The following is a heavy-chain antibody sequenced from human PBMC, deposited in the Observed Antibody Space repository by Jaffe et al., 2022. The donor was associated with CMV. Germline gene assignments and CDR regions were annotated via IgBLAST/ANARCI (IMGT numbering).Heavy chain of an antibody. J-gene: IGHJ6*03. Sequence: EVQLVESGGGLVQPGGSLRLSCAASGFTFSSYWMHWVRQAPGKGLVWVSRINSDGSSTSYADSVKGRFTISRDNAKNTLYLQMNSLRAEDTAVYYCARTATIYYYYYYMDVWGKGTTVTVSS. CDR3: ARTATIYYYYYYMDV. CDR1: GFTFSSYW. V-gene: IGHV3-74*01. D-gene: IGHD3-3*01. CDR2: INSDGSST.